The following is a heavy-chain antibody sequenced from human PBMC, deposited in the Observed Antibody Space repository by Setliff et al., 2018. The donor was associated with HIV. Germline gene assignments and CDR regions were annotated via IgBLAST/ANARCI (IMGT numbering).Heavy chain of an antibody. CDR3: AKDVCSGAYCYAYYYYGMDV. D-gene: IGHD2-15*01. V-gene: IGHV3-23*01. J-gene: IGHJ6*02. CDR1: GFTFSNYA. CDR2: ISGNAGST. Sequence: GGSLRLSCAASGFTFSNYAMIWVRQAPGKGLEWVSVISGNAGSTYYADSVKGRFTISRDNSKNTLYLQMNSLRVEDTAVYYCAKDVCSGAYCYAYYYYGMDVWGQGTTVTVSS.